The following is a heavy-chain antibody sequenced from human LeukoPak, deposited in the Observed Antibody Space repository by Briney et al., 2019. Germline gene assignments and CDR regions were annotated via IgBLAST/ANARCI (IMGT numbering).Heavy chain of an antibody. CDR1: GFTFSSYA. CDR2: ISYDGSNK. V-gene: IGHV3-30*18. CDR3: AKEARSGAFARYYFDY. Sequence: GGSLRLSCAASGFTFSSYAMSWVRQAPGKGLEWVAVISYDGSNKYYADSVKGRFTISRDNSKNTLYLQMNSLRAEDTAVYYCAKEARSGAFARYYFDYWGQGTLVTVSS. D-gene: IGHD3-10*01. J-gene: IGHJ4*02.